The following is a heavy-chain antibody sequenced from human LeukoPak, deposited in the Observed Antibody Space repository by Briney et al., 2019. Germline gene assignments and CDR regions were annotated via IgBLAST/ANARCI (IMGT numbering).Heavy chain of an antibody. D-gene: IGHD3-10*01. V-gene: IGHV5-51*01. Sequence: KTGESLKISCRGSGYNFNNHWIGWVRQIPGKGLEWMGLIYPGDSDTKYSPSFEGQITMSVDKSISAAFLQWSSLKASDTAIYYCARGSGSPSWLDPWGQGTLVTVSS. J-gene: IGHJ5*02. CDR1: GYNFNNHW. CDR2: IYPGDSDT. CDR3: ARGSGSPSWLDP.